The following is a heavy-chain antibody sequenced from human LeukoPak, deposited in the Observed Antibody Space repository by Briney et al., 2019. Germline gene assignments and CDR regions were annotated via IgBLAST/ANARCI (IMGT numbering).Heavy chain of an antibody. V-gene: IGHV3-9*03. CDR2: ISWNSGSI. Sequence: GGSLRLSCAASGFTFDDYGMSWVRQAPGKGLEWVSGISWNSGSIGYADSVKGRFTISRDNAKNSLYLQMNSLRAEDMALYYCAKDVGSSWRHSFIGDWGQGTLVTVSS. CDR1: GFTFDDYG. CDR3: AKDVGSSWRHSFIGD. J-gene: IGHJ4*02. D-gene: IGHD6-13*01.